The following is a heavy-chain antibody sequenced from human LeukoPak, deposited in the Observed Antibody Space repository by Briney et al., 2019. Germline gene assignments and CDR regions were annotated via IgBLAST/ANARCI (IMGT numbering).Heavy chain of an antibody. J-gene: IGHJ6*02. CDR1: GFTFSSYW. CDR3: ARDYDYYDSSGYPYYYGMDV. D-gene: IGHD3-22*01. Sequence: GGSLRLSCAASGFTFSSYWMHWVRQAPGKGLVWVSRINSDGSSTSYADSVKGRFTISRDNAKNTLYLQMNSPRAEDTAVYYCARDYDYYDSSGYPYYYGMDVWGQGTTVTVSS. CDR2: INSDGSST. V-gene: IGHV3-74*01.